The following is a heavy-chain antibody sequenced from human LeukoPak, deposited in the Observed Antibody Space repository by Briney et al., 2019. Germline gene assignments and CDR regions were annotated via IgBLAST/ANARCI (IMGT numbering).Heavy chain of an antibody. V-gene: IGHV3-7*01. CDR2: IKQDGSEK. Sequence: TGGSLRLSCAASGFTFSNYWMSWVRQAPGKGLEWVANIKQDGSEKYYVDSVKGRFTISRDNAKNSLYLQMNSLRADDTAVYYCARLDSSPSPEFDYWGQGTLVTVSS. CDR1: GFTFSNYW. D-gene: IGHD6-6*01. J-gene: IGHJ4*02. CDR3: ARLDSSPSPEFDY.